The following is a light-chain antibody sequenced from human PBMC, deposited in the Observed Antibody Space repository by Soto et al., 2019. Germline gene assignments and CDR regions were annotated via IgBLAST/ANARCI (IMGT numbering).Light chain of an antibody. CDR3: QQRYSTSLT. CDR1: QSISSY. J-gene: IGKJ4*01. Sequence: DIQMTQSPSTLSGSVGDRVTITCRASQSISSYLNWYQKKPGKDPKLLIYAASSLQSGVPSRFSGSGSGTDFNLTISSLQTEDFATYECQQRYSTSLTFGGGTKVDIK. CDR2: AAS. V-gene: IGKV1-39*01.